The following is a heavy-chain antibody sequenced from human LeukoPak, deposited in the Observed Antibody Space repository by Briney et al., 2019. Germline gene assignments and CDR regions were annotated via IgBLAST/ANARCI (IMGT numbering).Heavy chain of an antibody. V-gene: IGHV3-23*01. CDR1: GFIFSSYG. J-gene: IGHJ4*02. CDR2: SGSGGST. D-gene: IGHD1-26*01. CDR3: AKGEYSGSYYFDY. Sequence: PGGSLRLSCAVSGFIFSSYGMSWVRQAPGKGLEWVSVSGSGGSTYYADSVKGRFTISRDNSKNTLYLQMNSLRAEDTAVYYCAKGEYSGSYYFDYWGQGTLVTVSS.